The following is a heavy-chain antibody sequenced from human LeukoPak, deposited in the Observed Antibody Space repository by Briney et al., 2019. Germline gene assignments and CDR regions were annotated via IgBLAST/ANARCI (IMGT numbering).Heavy chain of an antibody. CDR2: ISSSSSYI. J-gene: IGHJ4*02. V-gene: IGHV3-21*01. D-gene: IGHD6-19*01. CDR1: GFTFSSYS. CDR3: ARDRYSGGWYDY. Sequence: GGSLRLSCAASGFTFSSYSMNWVRQAPGKGLEWVSSISSSSSYIYYADSVKGRFTISRDNAKNSLYLQMNSLRAEDTAVYYCARDRYSGGWYDYGGRGPLVPVSS.